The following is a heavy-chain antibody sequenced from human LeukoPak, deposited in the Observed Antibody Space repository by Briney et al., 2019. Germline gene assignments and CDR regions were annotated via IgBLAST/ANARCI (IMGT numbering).Heavy chain of an antibody. CDR1: GYTFRRNG. CDR3: ARDPPDTAMGGDWFDP. D-gene: IGHD5-18*01. CDR2: ISGNNDNK. V-gene: IGHV1-18*01. Sequence: GASVKVSCKASGYTFRRNGISWVRQSPGQGLEWMGWISGNNDNKNYAQKVQGRITLTTDPSTSTAYMELRSLRSDDTAVYYCARDPPDTAMGGDWFDPWGQGTLVTVSS. J-gene: IGHJ5*02.